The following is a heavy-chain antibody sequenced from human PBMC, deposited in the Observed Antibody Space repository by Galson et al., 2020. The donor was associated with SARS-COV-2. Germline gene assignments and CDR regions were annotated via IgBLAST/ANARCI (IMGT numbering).Heavy chain of an antibody. V-gene: IGHV1-8*01. CDR1: GYTFTSYD. CDR2: MNPSSGNT. J-gene: IGHJ3*02. Sequence: ASVKVSCKASGYTFTSYDINWVRQATGQGLEWMGWMNPSSGNTGYAQKFQGRVTMTRNTSISTAYMELSSLRSEDTAVYYCARGVYYDSSGSDAFDIWGQGTMVTVSS. CDR3: ARGVYYDSSGSDAFDI. D-gene: IGHD3-22*01.